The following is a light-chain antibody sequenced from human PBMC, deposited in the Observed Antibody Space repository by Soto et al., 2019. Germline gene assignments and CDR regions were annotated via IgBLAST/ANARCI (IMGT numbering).Light chain of an antibody. CDR1: QSISSY. V-gene: IGKV1-39*01. J-gene: IGKJ2*01. CDR3: QQSYSSPQT. Sequence: DIQMTQSPSSLSASVGDRVTITCRASQSISSYLNWYQQKPGKAPKLLIYTASSLQSGVPSRFSGSGSGTDFILPISSLQPEDFATYYCQQSYSSPQTFGQGTKLEIK. CDR2: TAS.